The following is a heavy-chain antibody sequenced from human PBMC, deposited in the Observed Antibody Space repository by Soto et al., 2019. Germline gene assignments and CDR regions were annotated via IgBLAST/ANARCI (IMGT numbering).Heavy chain of an antibody. CDR3: ARDGDYNLVNWFDP. CDR2: ISSSSSYI. D-gene: IGHD4-4*01. Sequence: PGGSLRLSCAASGFTFSSYSMNWVRQAPGKGLEWVSSISSSSSYIYYADSVKGRFTISRDNAKNSLYLQMNSLRAEDTAVYYCARDGDYNLVNWFDPWGQGTLVTVSS. CDR1: GFTFSSYS. J-gene: IGHJ5*02. V-gene: IGHV3-21*01.